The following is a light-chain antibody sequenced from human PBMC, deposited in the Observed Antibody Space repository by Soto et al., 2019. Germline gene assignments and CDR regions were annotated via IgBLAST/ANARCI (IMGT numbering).Light chain of an antibody. J-gene: IGKJ1*01. CDR3: QHYNSYSEA. Sequence: DIQMTHSPSTLSGSVGDRVTITCRASQTISSWLAWYQQKPGKAPKLLIYKASTLKSGVPSRFSGSGSGTEFTLTISSLQPDDFATYYCQHYNSYSEAFGQGT. V-gene: IGKV1-5*03. CDR1: QTISSW. CDR2: KAS.